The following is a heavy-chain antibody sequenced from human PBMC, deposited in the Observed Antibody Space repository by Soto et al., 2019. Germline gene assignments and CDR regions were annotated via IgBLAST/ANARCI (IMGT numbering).Heavy chain of an antibody. V-gene: IGHV3-33*01. CDR2: IWYDGSNK. CDR1: GFTFSSYG. J-gene: IGHJ5*02. Sequence: LRLSCAASGFTFSSYGMHWVRQAPGKGLEWVAVIWYDGSNKYYADSVKGRFTISRDNSKNTLYLQMNSLRAEDTAVYYCAREGYSYGYGWFDPWGQGTLVTVSS. CDR3: AREGYSYGYGWFDP. D-gene: IGHD5-18*01.